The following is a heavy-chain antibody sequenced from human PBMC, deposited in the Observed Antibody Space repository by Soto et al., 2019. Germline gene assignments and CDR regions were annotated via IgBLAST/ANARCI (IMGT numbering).Heavy chain of an antibody. V-gene: IGHV3-30*03. CDR3: AIARVADAALDH. D-gene: IGHD6-6*01. CDR1: GFIFSNNG. Sequence: QVQLVESGGGVVQPGRSLRLSCAGSGFIFSNNGMHWVRQAPGTGLEWVAFMSYDGSAKFYADSVKGRFTISRDNSKSTLLLHMSNLRAEDTAMYYCAIARVADAALDHWGQGTLVTVSS. J-gene: IGHJ4*02. CDR2: MSYDGSAK.